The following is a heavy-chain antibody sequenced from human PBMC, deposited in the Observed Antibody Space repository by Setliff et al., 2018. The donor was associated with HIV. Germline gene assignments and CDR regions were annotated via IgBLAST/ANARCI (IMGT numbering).Heavy chain of an antibody. D-gene: IGHD2-15*01. CDR1: GFTFTEYY. V-gene: IGHV1-2*02. J-gene: IGHJ6*03. Sequence: GASVKVSCKASGFTFTEYYIHWVRQAPGQGLEWMGWVSPHGGYTSYAQEFQGRVTMTSDTSINTAYMEVSWLTSDDTAIYYCARDLAYCSGGSCYRPFIYYFYYMDVWGKGATVTSP. CDR2: VSPHGGYT. CDR3: ARDLAYCSGGSCYRPFIYYFYYMDV.